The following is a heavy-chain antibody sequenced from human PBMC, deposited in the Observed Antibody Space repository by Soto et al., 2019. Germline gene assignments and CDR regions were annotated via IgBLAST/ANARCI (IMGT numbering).Heavy chain of an antibody. CDR1: GYTFTTYA. CDR2: ISAGNGNT. D-gene: IGHD3-22*01. V-gene: IGHV1-3*01. Sequence: ASVKVSCKASGYTFTTYAIHWVRQAPGQGLEWMGWISAGNGNTKYSQKFQDRVTITRDTSASTAYMELSSLRSEDTAVYYCAGTNYYDSSGYYHGAFDIWGQGTMVTVSS. J-gene: IGHJ3*02. CDR3: AGTNYYDSSGYYHGAFDI.